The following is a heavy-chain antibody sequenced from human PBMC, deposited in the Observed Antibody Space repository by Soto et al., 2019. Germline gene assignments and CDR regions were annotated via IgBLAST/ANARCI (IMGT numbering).Heavy chain of an antibody. CDR3: AGGYGDYEYYYYGMDV. Sequence: SETLSLTCAVYGGSFSGYYWSWIRQPPGKGLEWIGEINHSGSTNYNPSLKSRVTISVDTSKNQFSLKLSSVTAADTAVYYCAGGYGDYEYYYYGMDVWGLGTTVTVSS. CDR2: INHSGST. D-gene: IGHD4-17*01. V-gene: IGHV4-34*01. J-gene: IGHJ6*02. CDR1: GGSFSGYY.